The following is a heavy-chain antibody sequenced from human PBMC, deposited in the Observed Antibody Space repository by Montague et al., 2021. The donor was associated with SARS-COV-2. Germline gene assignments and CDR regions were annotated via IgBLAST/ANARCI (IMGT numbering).Heavy chain of an antibody. V-gene: IGHV4-4*07. CDR3: ARDRFDFGAGRQGTIDF. D-gene: IGHD3-10*01. Sequence: SETRSLTCSVSGDSITNHYWSWIRQPAGKGLEWIGRMHFTGKTNFSPFFSSRLTMSADTSKNQFSLKLTSVTAADTAIYFCARDRFDFGAGRQGTIDFWGQGTLATVSS. J-gene: IGHJ4*02. CDR1: GDSITNHY. CDR2: MHFTGKT.